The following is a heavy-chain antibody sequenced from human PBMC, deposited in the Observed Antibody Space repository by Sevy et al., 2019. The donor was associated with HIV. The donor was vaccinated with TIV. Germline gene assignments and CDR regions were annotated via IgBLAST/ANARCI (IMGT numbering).Heavy chain of an antibody. V-gene: IGHV1-46*03. J-gene: IGHJ4*02. Sequence: APVKVSCKASGYTFTSYYLHWVRQAPRQGLEWMGIINPSGGSTNYAQKFQGRVTMTRDTSTTTVYMELSSLRSEDTAVYYCGRTSPKGGFDYWGQGTLVTVSS. CDR1: GYTFTSYY. D-gene: IGHD3-16*01. CDR3: GRTSPKGGFDY. CDR2: INPSGGST.